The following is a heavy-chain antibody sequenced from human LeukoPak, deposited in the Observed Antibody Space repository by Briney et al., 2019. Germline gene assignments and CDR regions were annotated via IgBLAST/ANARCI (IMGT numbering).Heavy chain of an antibody. Sequence: GASVKVSCKASGYTFTSYDINWVRQATGQGLEWMGWMNPNSGNTGYAQKFQGRVTMTRNTSISTAYMELSSLMSEDTAVYYCARVSSGSYYYYYYMDVWGKGTTVTVSS. J-gene: IGHJ6*03. D-gene: IGHD3-10*01. V-gene: IGHV1-8*01. CDR2: MNPNSGNT. CDR3: ARVSSGSYYYYYYMDV. CDR1: GYTFTSYD.